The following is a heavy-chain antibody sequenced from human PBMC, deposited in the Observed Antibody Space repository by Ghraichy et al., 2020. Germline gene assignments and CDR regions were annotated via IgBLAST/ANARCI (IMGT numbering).Heavy chain of an antibody. D-gene: IGHD6-13*01. CDR2: IYPNGNT. CDR3: AVRLAGAEPLDR. CDR1: GASISSYY. Sequence: SETLSLTFTVSGASISSYYWSWIRQPAGKGLEWIGRIYPNGNTNYNPSLKSRVTMSLQTSKTKFSLTLSTGTAADTAVYYCAVRLAGAEPLDRWGQGTLVTVSS. J-gene: IGHJ5*02. V-gene: IGHV4-4*07.